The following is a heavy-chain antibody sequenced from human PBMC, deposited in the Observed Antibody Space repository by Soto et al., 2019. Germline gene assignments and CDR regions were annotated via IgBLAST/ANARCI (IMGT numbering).Heavy chain of an antibody. D-gene: IGHD3-22*01. CDR2: ISGYNGNT. CDR1: GYTFTSYG. J-gene: IGHJ5*02. CDR3: ARDRGPSSGYYPYWFDP. Sequence: ASVKVSCKASGYTFTSYGISWVRRAPGQGLEWMGWISGYNGNTKYAQKLQGRVTVTTDTSTSTAYMELSSLRSEDTAVYYCARDRGPSSGYYPYWFDPWGQGTLVTVSS. V-gene: IGHV1-18*01.